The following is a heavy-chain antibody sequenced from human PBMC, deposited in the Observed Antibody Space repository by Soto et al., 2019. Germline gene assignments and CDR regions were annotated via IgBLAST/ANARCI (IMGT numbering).Heavy chain of an antibody. D-gene: IGHD2-15*01. CDR2: ISSSSSYI. V-gene: IGHV3-21*01. CDR3: AREGYCSGGSCHTFDY. CDR1: GFTFSSYS. Sequence: GGSLRLSCAASGFTFSSYSMNWVRQAPGKGLEWISSISSSSSYIYYADSVKGRFTISRDNAKNSLYLQMSSLRAEDTAVYYSAREGYCSGGSCHTFDYWGQGTLVTISS. J-gene: IGHJ4*02.